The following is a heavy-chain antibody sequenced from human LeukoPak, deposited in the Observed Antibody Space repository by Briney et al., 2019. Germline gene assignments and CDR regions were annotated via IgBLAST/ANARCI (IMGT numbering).Heavy chain of an antibody. CDR1: GFTFSSYS. V-gene: IGHV3-21*01. J-gene: IGHJ4*02. Sequence: GGSLRLSCAASGFTFSSYSMNWVRQAPGKGLEWVSSISSSSSYIYYADSVKGRFTISRDNAKNSLYLQMNSLRAEDTAVYYCARVPTHYYDSSGYSDWGQGTLVTVSS. CDR2: ISSSSSYI. CDR3: ARVPTHYYDSSGYSD. D-gene: IGHD3-22*01.